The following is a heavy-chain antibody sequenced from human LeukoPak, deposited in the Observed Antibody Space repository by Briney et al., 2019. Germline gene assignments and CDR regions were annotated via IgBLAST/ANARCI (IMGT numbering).Heavy chain of an antibody. CDR1: GFTFSSFG. CDR3: ARGIHFRNVWHVRE. Sequence: PGGSLTLSCTTSGFTFSSFGMHWVRQTPGKGLEWVTFIHNYETTEYYADSVKGRFTISRDNSENTLHLEMNNLRHDDTAIYYCARGIHFRNVWHVREWGQGTLLTVSS. CDR2: IHNYETTE. V-gene: IGHV3-30*02. D-gene: IGHD1-26*01. J-gene: IGHJ4*02.